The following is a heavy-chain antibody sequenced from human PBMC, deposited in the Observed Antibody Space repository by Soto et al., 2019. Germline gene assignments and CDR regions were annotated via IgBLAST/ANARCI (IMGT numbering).Heavy chain of an antibody. CDR2: ISTSGTTM. V-gene: IGHV3-11*01. CDR3: AGSYNTKWRWEYCF. D-gene: IGHD3-3*01. CDR1: GFRFSHYS. Sequence: GGSLELSCAASGFRFSHYSMRCTRQAPGKGLEWLSYISTSGTTMYYADSVKGRFTISRDNAKNSLYLQMNSLRAEDTAVYYFAGSYNTKWRWEYCFWGQGTLATVSA. J-gene: IGHJ4*02.